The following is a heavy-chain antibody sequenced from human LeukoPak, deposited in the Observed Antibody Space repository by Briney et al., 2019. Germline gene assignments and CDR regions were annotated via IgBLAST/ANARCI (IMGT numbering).Heavy chain of an antibody. D-gene: IGHD6-13*01. Sequence: GRSLRLSCAASGFTFDDYAMHWVRQAPGKGLEWVSGISWNSGSIAYADSVKGRFTISRDNAKNSLYLQMNSLRAEDTALYYCAKQERLVCFDYWGQGTLVTVSS. CDR1: GFTFDDYA. CDR2: ISWNSGSI. V-gene: IGHV3-9*01. CDR3: AKQERLVCFDY. J-gene: IGHJ4*02.